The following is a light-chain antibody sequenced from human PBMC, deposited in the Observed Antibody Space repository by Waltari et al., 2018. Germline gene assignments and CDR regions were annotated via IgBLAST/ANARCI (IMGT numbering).Light chain of an antibody. CDR1: SSNIGSNY. V-gene: IGLV1-47*01. CDR3: AAWDDSLSGVV. CDR2: RNN. Sequence: QSVLIQPPSASGTPGQRVTISCSGSSSNIGSNYGYWYQQVPGTAPKLLTYRNNPRPSGVPDRFSGAQSGTSASLAISGLRSEDEADYYCAAWDDSLSGVVFGGGTKLTVL. J-gene: IGLJ2*01.